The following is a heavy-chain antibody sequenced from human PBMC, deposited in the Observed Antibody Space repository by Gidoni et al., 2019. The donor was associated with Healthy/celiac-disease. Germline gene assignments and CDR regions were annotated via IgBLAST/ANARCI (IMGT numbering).Heavy chain of an antibody. CDR1: GYTFTSYA. Sequence: QVQLVQSGSELKKHGASVKVSCKASGYTFTSYAMNWVRPAPGQGLEWMGGINTNTGNPTYAQGFTGRFGVSLDTSVSTAYLQISSLKAEDTAVYYCARDGLLDYYDSSGYYYDYWGQGTLVTVSS. CDR2: INTNTGNP. V-gene: IGHV7-4-1*02. CDR3: ARDGLLDYYDSSGYYYDY. J-gene: IGHJ4*02. D-gene: IGHD3-22*01.